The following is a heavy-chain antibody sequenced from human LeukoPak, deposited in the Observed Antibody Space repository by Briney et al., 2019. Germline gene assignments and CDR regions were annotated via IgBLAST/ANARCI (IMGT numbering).Heavy chain of an antibody. Sequence: SETLSLTCAVYGGSFSGYYWSWIRQPPGKGLEWIGEINHSGSTNYNPSLKSRVTISVDTSKNQFSLKLSSVTAADTAVYYCAKVGEGGSYYGFDYWGQGTLVTVSS. V-gene: IGHV4-34*01. D-gene: IGHD1-26*01. J-gene: IGHJ4*02. CDR2: INHSGST. CDR1: GGSFSGYY. CDR3: AKVGEGGSYYGFDY.